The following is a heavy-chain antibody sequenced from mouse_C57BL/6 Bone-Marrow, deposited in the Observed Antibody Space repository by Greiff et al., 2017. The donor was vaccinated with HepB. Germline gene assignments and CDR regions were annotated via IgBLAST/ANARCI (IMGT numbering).Heavy chain of an antibody. V-gene: IGHV1-61*01. J-gene: IGHJ2*01. D-gene: IGHD6-2*01. CDR1: GYTFTSYW. CDR2: IYPSDSET. CDR3: ARDLVTTLVLNS. Sequence: QVQLQQPGAELVRPGSSVKLSCKASGYTFTSYWMDWVKQRPGQGLEWIGNIYPSDSETHYNQKFKDKATLTVDKSSSTAYMQLSSLTSEDSAVYYCARDLVTTLVLNSCGQGTTLTVSS.